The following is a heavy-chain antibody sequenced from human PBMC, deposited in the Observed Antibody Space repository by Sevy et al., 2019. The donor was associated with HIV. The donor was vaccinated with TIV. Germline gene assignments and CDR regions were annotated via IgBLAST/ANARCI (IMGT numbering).Heavy chain of an antibody. V-gene: IGHV3-21*04. D-gene: IGHD3-10*01. CDR3: TRGSGIDYYEKGMDL. CDR2: ISKSSSYI. J-gene: IGHJ5*02. Sequence: GGSLRLSCAASGSSFESFAMNWVRQAPGKGLEWVAYISKSSSYIYYADSVKGRFTISRDNAKNSLFLQMNSLGAEDTAIYYCTRGSGIDYYEKGMDLWGQGTLVTVSS. CDR1: GSSFESFA.